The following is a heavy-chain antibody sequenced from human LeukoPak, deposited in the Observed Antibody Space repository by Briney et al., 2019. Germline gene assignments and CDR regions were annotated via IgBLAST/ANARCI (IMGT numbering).Heavy chain of an antibody. CDR3: AKDPLSRVTSDY. D-gene: IGHD3-10*01. CDR1: GFTFSSYA. Sequence: GGSLRLSCEASGFTFSSYAMSWVRQAPGKGLEWVSAISGSGGSTYYADSVKGRFTISRDNSKNTLYLQMNSLRAEDTAVYYCAKDPLSRVTSDYWGQGTLVTVSS. V-gene: IGHV3-23*01. CDR2: ISGSGGST. J-gene: IGHJ4*02.